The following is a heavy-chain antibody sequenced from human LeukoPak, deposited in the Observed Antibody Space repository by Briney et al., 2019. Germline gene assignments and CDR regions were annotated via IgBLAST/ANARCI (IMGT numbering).Heavy chain of an antibody. CDR1: VGAFSGYY. CDR2: IHHSGSP. D-gene: IGHD3-10*01. J-gene: IGHJ5*02. CDR3: ARGRGGKFDP. Sequence: PSETLSLTCAVYVGAFSGYYWSWIRRPPGTGLEWIGEIHHSGSPNYNPSLKSRVTISVDTSKNQFSLKLSSVTAADTAVYYCARGRGGKFDPWGQGTLVTVSS. V-gene: IGHV4-34*01.